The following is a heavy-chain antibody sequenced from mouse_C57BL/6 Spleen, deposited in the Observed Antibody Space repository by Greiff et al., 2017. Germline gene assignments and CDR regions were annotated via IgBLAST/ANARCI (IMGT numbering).Heavy chain of an antibody. D-gene: IGHD1-1*01. V-gene: IGHV2-6-1*01. CDR1: GFSLTSYG. CDR2: IWSDGST. CDR3: ARHEELLRYAMDY. Sequence: QVQLQQSGPGLVAPSQSLSITCTVSGFSLTSYGVHWVRPPPGKGLEWLVVIWSDGSTTYNSALKSRLSISKDNSKSQVFLKMNSLQTDDTAMYYCARHEELLRYAMDYWGQGTSVTVSS. J-gene: IGHJ4*01.